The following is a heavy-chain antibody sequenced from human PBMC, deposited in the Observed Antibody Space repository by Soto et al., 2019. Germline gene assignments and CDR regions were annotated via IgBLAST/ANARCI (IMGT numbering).Heavy chain of an antibody. J-gene: IGHJ3*02. CDR3: AIPPSYYYGSGSYGAFYI. CDR1: GGTFSSYA. Sequence: SVKVSCKASGGTFSSYAISWVRQAPGQGLEWMGGIIPIFGTANYAQKFQGRVTITADESTSTAYMELSSLRSEDTAVYYCAIPPSYYYGSGSYGAFYIWGQGTMVPVSS. V-gene: IGHV1-69*13. CDR2: IIPIFGTA. D-gene: IGHD3-10*01.